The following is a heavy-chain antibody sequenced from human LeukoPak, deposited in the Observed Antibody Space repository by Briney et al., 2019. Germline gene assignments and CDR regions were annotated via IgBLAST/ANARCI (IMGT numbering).Heavy chain of an antibody. Sequence: PGGSLRLSCAASGFTFSNYWMSWVRQAPGKGLEWVAKIRQDGSEKSYVGSVEGRFTISRDNAKNSLYLQLNSLRAEDTAVYYCATESRSTSWDYWGQGTLVTASS. V-gene: IGHV3-7*01. J-gene: IGHJ4*02. D-gene: IGHD2-2*01. CDR1: GFTFSNYW. CDR3: ATESRSTSWDY. CDR2: IRQDGSEK.